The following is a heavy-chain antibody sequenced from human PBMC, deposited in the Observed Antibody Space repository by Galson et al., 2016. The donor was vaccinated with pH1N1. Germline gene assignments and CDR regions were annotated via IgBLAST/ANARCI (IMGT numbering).Heavy chain of an antibody. V-gene: IGHV1-69*05. D-gene: IGHD3-22*01. J-gene: IGHJ4*02. CDR1: GVIFRNFA. CDR3: ARAGENYYETSGYGKT. Sequence: SVKVSCKASGVIFRNFAMSWVRQAPGQGLEWMGGIIALFGTTNYAQKFQGRLTITTDESTSTVYMGLSSLRSEDTAVYHCARAGENYYETSGYGKTWGQGTLVTVSS. CDR2: IIALFGTT.